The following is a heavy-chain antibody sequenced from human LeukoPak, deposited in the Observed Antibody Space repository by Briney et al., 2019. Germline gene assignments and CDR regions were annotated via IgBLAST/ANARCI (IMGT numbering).Heavy chain of an antibody. V-gene: IGHV3-30*04. D-gene: IGHD1-26*01. J-gene: IGHJ4*02. Sequence: QPGGSLRLSCEASGFSLTYYALHWVRQAPAKGLEWVAMISIDGSDKYYANSVKGRFTVSRDNSENTVYLQMNNLRPEDTAVYYCARGSGSYGEGGLDYWGQGTLVTVSS. CDR1: GFSLTYYA. CDR3: ARGSGSYGEGGLDY. CDR2: ISIDGSDK.